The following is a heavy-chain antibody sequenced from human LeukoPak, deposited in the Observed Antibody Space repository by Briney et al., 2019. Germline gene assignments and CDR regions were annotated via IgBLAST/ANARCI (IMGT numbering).Heavy chain of an antibody. J-gene: IGHJ3*02. CDR3: AREDFEYSSGWHSLKNAFDI. Sequence: GASVKVSCKASGYTFTSYGISWVRQAPGRGLEWMGWISACNGNTNYAQKLQGRVTMTTDTSTSTAYMELRSLRSDDTAVYYCAREDFEYSSGWHSLKNAFDIWGQGTMVTVSS. D-gene: IGHD6-19*01. V-gene: IGHV1-18*01. CDR2: ISACNGNT. CDR1: GYTFTSYG.